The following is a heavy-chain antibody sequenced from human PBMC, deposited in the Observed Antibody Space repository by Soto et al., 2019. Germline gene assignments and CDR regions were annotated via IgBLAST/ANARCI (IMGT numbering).Heavy chain of an antibody. CDR3: ARDRLLSRYDIGINWFDP. V-gene: IGHV3-21*01. J-gene: IGHJ5*02. Sequence: GGSLRLSCAASGFTFSSYSMNWVRQAPGKGLEWVSSISSSSSYIYYADSVKGRFTISRDNAKNSLYLQMNSLRAEDTAVYYCARDRLLSRYDIGINWFDPWGQGTLVTVSS. D-gene: IGHD3-9*01. CDR2: ISSSSSYI. CDR1: GFTFSSYS.